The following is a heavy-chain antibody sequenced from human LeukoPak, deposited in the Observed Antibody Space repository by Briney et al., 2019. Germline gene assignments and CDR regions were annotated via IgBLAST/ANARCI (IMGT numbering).Heavy chain of an antibody. Sequence: PGGSLRLSCAASGFTFSSYAMSWVRQAPGKGLEWVSAISGSGGSTYYADSVKGRFTISRDNSKNTLYLQMNSLRAEDTAVYYCAKDSPEGPADYYYYGMDVWGQGTTVTVSS. CDR1: GFTFSSYA. V-gene: IGHV3-23*01. J-gene: IGHJ6*02. CDR3: AKDSPEGPADYYYYGMDV. CDR2: ISGSGGST.